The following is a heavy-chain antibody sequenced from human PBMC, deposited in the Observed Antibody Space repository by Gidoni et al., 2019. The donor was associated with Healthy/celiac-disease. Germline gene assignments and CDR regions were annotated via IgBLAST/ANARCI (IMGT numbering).Heavy chain of an antibody. V-gene: IGHV7-4-1*02. J-gene: IGHJ6*02. Sequence: QVQLVQSGSELKKPGASVQVSCKASGYTFTSYAMNWVRQAPGQGLEWMGWINTNTGNPTYAQGFTGRFVFSLDTSVSTAYLQISSLKAEDTAVYYCARGGPGNPNYYYYGMDVWGQGTTVTVSS. CDR2: INTNTGNP. CDR1: GYTFTSYA. CDR3: ARGGPGNPNYYYYGMDV. D-gene: IGHD1-1*01.